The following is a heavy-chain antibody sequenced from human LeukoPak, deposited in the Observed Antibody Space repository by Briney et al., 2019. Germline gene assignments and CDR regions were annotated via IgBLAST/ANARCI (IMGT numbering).Heavy chain of an antibody. V-gene: IGHV3-7*01. CDR2: IKQDGSEK. J-gene: IGHJ4*02. CDR3: ARVGGRYSPIGY. D-gene: IGHD5-18*01. Sequence: GESLRLSCAASGFTFSSYWMSWVRQAPGKGLEWVASIKQDGSEKYYVDSVKGRFTISRDNARNSLYLQMNSLRAEDTAVYYCARVGGRYSPIGYWGQGTLVTVSS. CDR1: GFTFSSYW.